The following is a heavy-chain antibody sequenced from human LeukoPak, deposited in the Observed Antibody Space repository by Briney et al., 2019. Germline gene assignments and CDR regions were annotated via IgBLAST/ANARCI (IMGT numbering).Heavy chain of an antibody. J-gene: IGHJ3*02. V-gene: IGHV1-8*01. D-gene: IGHD3-3*01. Sequence: ASVKVSCKASGYTFTSYDINWVRQATGQGLEWMGWMNPNSGNTGYAQKLQGRVTMTTDTSTSTAYMELRSLRSDDTAVYYCARVYDFADAFDIWGQGTMVTVSS. CDR3: ARVYDFADAFDI. CDR1: GYTFTSYD. CDR2: MNPNSGNT.